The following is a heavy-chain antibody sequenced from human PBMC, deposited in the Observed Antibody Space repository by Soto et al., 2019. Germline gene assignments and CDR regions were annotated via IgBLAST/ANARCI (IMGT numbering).Heavy chain of an antibody. CDR2: IERDDDDK. J-gene: IGHJ6*02. D-gene: IGHD1-20*01. V-gene: IGHV2-70*13. CDR3: ARSIRGPRRFNGMDV. CDR1: GFSLTSLGMC. Sequence: SGPTLVNPTETLTLTCTFSGFSLTSLGMCVSWIRQSPGKALEWLALIERDDDDKYYSTSLKTRLTISKDTRKNQVVLTMANMEPADTATYYCARSIRGPRRFNGMDVWGQGTTVTVSS.